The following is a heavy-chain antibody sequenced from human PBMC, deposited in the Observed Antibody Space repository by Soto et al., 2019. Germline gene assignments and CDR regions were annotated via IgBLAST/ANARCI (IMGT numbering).Heavy chain of an antibody. J-gene: IGHJ4*02. CDR3: ARQKGGDYANY. CDR1: GGSISSGGYS. CDR2: IYHSGST. Sequence: SETLSLTCAVSGGSISSGGYSWSWIRQPPGKGLEWIGYIYHSGSTYYNPSLKSRVTISVDRSKNQFSLKLSSVTAADTAVYYCARQKGGDYANYWGQGTLVTVSS. D-gene: IGHD4-17*01. V-gene: IGHV4-30-2*01.